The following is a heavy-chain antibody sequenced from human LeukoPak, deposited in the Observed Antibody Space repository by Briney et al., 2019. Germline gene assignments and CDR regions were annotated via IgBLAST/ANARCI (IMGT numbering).Heavy chain of an antibody. D-gene: IGHD3-3*01. V-gene: IGHV1-2*06. CDR2: IDPNNGGT. J-gene: IGHJ4*02. CDR1: GYTFTGYY. CDR3: ASPSARDFWSGYSYYFDY. Sequence: GASVKVSCKASGYTFTGYYIHWVRQAPGQGLEWMGQIDPNNGGTKYAQKFQGRVTMTRDTSISSAYMELSRLRSDDTAVYYCASPSARDFWSGYSYYFDYWGQGTLVTVSS.